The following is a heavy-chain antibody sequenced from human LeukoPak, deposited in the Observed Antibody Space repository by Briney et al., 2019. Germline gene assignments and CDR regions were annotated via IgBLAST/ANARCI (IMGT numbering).Heavy chain of an antibody. Sequence: ASVKVSCKASGYTFTGYYMHWVRQAPGQGLEWMGWINPNSGGTNYAQKFQGRVTMTRDTSISTAYMELSSLRFDDTAVYYCARRDYGGDSYWFDPWGQGTLVTVSS. D-gene: IGHD4-23*01. J-gene: IGHJ5*02. CDR3: ARRDYGGDSYWFDP. V-gene: IGHV1-2*02. CDR2: INPNSGGT. CDR1: GYTFTGYY.